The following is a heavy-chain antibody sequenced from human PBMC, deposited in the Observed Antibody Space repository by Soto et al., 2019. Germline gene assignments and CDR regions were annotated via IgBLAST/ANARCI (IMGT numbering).Heavy chain of an antibody. J-gene: IGHJ6*02. CDR2: MNPRGGST. Sequence: QVQLVQSGAEVKKPGASVKVSCRTSGYPFTACYIHWVRQAPGQGPEWMGVMNPRGGSTTYAQRFQGRVTMTWDTSTSTVYMELSSLRSEDTAVYYCAREVVVTVTTNYDGMDVWGQGTTVSVSS. V-gene: IGHV1-46*01. CDR3: AREVVVTVTTNYDGMDV. CDR1: GYPFTACY. D-gene: IGHD2-21*02.